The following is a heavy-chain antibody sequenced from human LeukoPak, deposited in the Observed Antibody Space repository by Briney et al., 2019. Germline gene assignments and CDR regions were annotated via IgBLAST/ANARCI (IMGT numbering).Heavy chain of an antibody. D-gene: IGHD2-21*01. Sequence: PSETLSLTCAVYGGSFSGYYWSWIRQPPGKGLEWIGEINHSGSTNYNPSLKSRVTISVDTSKNQFSLKLSSVTAADTAVYYCARDDVVVGWFDPWGQGTLVTVSS. CDR3: ARDDVVVGWFDP. V-gene: IGHV4-34*01. CDR2: INHSGST. CDR1: GGSFSGYY. J-gene: IGHJ5*02.